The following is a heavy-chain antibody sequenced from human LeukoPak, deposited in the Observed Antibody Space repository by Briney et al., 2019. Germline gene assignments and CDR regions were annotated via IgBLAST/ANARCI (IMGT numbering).Heavy chain of an antibody. CDR1: GFTFSTYW. V-gene: IGHV3-7*01. CDR2: IKQDGSEK. J-gene: IGHJ6*03. CDR3: ARGPGLVNYIYYYMDV. Sequence: GGSLRLSCAASGFTFSTYWMNWARQAPGKGLEWVANIKQDGSEKYYVDSVKGRFTISRDNAKNSLYLQMNSVRAEDTAVYYCARGPGLVNYIYYYMDVWGKATTVIISS. D-gene: IGHD3/OR15-3a*01.